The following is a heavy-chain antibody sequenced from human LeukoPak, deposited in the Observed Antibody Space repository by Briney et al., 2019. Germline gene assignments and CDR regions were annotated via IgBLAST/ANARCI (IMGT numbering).Heavy chain of an antibody. CDR2: IYYSGST. J-gene: IGHJ5*02. D-gene: IGHD3-16*02. Sequence: SQTLSHTCTVSGGSISSGGYYWSWIRQHPGKGLEWIGYIYYSGSTYYNPSLKSRVTISVDTSKNQFSLKLSSVTAADTAVYYCASLPLSSVWFDPWGQGTLVTVSS. CDR3: ASLPLSSVWFDP. V-gene: IGHV4-31*03. CDR1: GGSISSGGYY.